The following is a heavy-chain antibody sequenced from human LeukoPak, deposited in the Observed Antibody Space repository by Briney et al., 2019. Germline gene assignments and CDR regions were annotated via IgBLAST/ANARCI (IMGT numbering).Heavy chain of an antibody. CDR1: GGSMYDYY. Sequence: SETLSLTCTVSGGSMYDYYWSWLRQPPVKGLEWIGHIHYNGRTNYNPSLESPATISIDMSKNQFSLNLSSVTAADTAVYYCARVRLSGVIDYWGQGTLVTVSS. J-gene: IGHJ4*02. V-gene: IGHV4-59*01. D-gene: IGHD2-15*01. CDR3: ARVRLSGVIDY. CDR2: IHYNGRT.